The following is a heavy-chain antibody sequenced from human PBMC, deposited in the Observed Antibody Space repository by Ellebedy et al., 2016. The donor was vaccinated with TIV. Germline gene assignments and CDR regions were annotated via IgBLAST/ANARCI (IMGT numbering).Heavy chain of an antibody. CDR2: IYPGDSDT. CDR1: GYSFTSYW. V-gene: IGHV5-51*01. Sequence: GESLKISCKGSGYSFTSYWIGWVRQMPGKGLEWMGIIYPGDSDTRYSPSFQGQVTIAADKSISTAYLQWSSLKASDTAMYYCARHFYYGSGSFGTNWFDPWGQGTLVTVSS. D-gene: IGHD3-10*01. J-gene: IGHJ5*02. CDR3: ARHFYYGSGSFGTNWFDP.